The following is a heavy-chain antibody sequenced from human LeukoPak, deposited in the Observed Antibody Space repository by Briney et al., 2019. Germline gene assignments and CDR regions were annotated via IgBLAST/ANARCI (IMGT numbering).Heavy chain of an antibody. Sequence: PGGSLRLSCAASGFTFSSYAMPWVRQAPGKGLEWVAVISYDGSNKYYADSVKGRFTISRDNSKNTLYLQMNSLRAEDTAVYYCAELYSGYEGGDYWGQGTLVTVSS. V-gene: IGHV3-30-3*01. CDR1: GFTFSSYA. J-gene: IGHJ4*02. D-gene: IGHD5-12*01. CDR3: AELYSGYEGGDY. CDR2: ISYDGSNK.